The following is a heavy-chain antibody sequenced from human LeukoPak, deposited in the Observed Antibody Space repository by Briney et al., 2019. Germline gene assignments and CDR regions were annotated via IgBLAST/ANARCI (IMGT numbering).Heavy chain of an antibody. J-gene: IGHJ4*02. V-gene: IGHV3-48*04. D-gene: IGHD5-18*01. CDR3: VRRNTYVDS. CDR1: GFTFSSYS. CDR2: ISSSGRTK. Sequence: GGSLRLSCAASGFTFSSYSMNWVRQAPGKGLEWVSYISSSGRTKYYADSVKDRFTISRDNAKNSLYLQMNSLRAEDTAVYYCVRRNTYVDSWGQGTLVIVSS.